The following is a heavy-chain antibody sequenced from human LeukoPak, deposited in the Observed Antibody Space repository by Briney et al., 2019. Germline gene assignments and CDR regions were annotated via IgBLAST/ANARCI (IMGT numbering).Heavy chain of an antibody. CDR2: IIPIFGTA. CDR1: GGTFSSYA. J-gene: IGHJ6*02. Sequence: ASVKVSCKASGGTFSSYAISWVRQVPGQGLEWMGGIIPIFGTANYAQKFQGRVTITADESTSTAYMELSSLRSEDTAVYYCASEGGDIVATILSYGMDVWGQGTTVTVSS. D-gene: IGHD5-12*01. V-gene: IGHV1-69*01. CDR3: ASEGGDIVATILSYGMDV.